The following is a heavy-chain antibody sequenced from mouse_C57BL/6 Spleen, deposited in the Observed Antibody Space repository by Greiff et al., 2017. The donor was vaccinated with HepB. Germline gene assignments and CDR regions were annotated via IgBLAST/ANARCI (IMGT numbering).Heavy chain of an antibody. D-gene: IGHD3-2*02. CDR3: AREGGVRLPFAY. V-gene: IGHV1-64*01. Sequence: QVQLQQPGAELVKPGASVKLSCKASGYTFTSYWMHWVKQRPGQGLEWIGMIHPNSGSTNYNEKFKSKATLTVDKSSSTAYMQLSSLTSEDSAVYYCAREGGVRLPFAYWGQGTLVTVSA. CDR1: GYTFTSYW. CDR2: IHPNSGST. J-gene: IGHJ3*01.